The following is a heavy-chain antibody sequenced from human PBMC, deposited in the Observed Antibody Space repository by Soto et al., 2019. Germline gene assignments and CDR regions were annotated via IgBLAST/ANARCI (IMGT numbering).Heavy chain of an antibody. V-gene: IGHV1-2*02. D-gene: IGHD3-22*01. CDR2: INPNSGGT. CDR3: AREGYYDSSGYPHDAFDI. CDR1: GYTFTGYY. J-gene: IGHJ3*02. Sequence: ASVKVSCKASGYTFTGYYMHWVRQAPGQGLEWMGWINPNSGGTNYAQKFQGRVTMTRDTSISTAYMELSRLRSDDTAVYYCAREGYYDSSGYPHDAFDIWGQGTMVTVSS.